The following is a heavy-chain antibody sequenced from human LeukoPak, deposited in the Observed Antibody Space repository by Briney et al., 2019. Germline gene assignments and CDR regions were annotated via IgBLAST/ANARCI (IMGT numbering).Heavy chain of an antibody. CDR1: GYTFTSYY. D-gene: IGHD3-16*02. V-gene: IGHV1-46*03. CDR3: ARGYTEEYFQH. CDR2: INPSGGST. Sequence: GASVKVSCKASGYTFTSYYMHWVRQAPGQGREWMGIINPSGGSTSYAQKLQGRVTMTRDTSTSTVYMELSSLRSEDTAVYYCARGYTEEYFQHWGQGTLVTVSS. J-gene: IGHJ1*01.